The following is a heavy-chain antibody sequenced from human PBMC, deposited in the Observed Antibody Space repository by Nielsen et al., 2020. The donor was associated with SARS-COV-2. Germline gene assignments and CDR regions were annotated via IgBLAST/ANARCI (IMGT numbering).Heavy chain of an antibody. CDR2: IERDAHYT. Sequence: WIRQPPGKGLEWVANIERDAHYTFYVDSVKGRFTISRDNGKNSLYLQMSSLRDEDTAVYYCAREGVSGMTVDDAFDLWGRRTMVTVSS. J-gene: IGHJ3*01. V-gene: IGHV3-7*01. D-gene: IGHD3-10*01. CDR3: AREGVSGMTVDDAFDL.